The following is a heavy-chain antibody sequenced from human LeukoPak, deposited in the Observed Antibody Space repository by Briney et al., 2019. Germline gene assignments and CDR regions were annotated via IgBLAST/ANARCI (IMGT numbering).Heavy chain of an antibody. J-gene: IGHJ4*02. V-gene: IGHV3-48*04. CDR3: ASGEYSSGFTY. CDR2: ITDSGDNK. CDR1: GFIFSSFS. D-gene: IGHD5-18*01. Sequence: PGGSLRLSCAASGFIFSSFSMNWVRQAPGKGLEWVSYITDSGDNKYYADSVKGRFTISRDNALDSLYLQMNSPRAEDTAVCYCASGEYSSGFTYWGQGTLVSVSS.